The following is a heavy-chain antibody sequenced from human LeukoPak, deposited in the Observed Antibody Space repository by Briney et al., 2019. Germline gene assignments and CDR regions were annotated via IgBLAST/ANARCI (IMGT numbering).Heavy chain of an antibody. V-gene: IGHV5-51*01. CDR2: IYPGDSDT. J-gene: IGHJ4*02. CDR3: ARLTSSTYYYDSSGFGYFDY. Sequence: GESLKISCKGSGYSFTSYWIGWVRQMPGKGLEWMGIIYPGDSDTRYSPSFQGQVTISADKSISTAYLQRSSLKASDTAMYYCARLTSSTYYYDSSGFGYFDYWGQGTLVTVSS. D-gene: IGHD3-22*01. CDR1: GYSFTSYW.